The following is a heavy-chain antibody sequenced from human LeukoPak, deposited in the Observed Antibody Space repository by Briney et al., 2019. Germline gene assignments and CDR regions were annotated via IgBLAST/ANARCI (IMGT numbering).Heavy chain of an antibody. Sequence: GASVKVSCKASGYTFTSYGISWVRQAPGQGLEWMGWISAYNGNTNYAQKFQGRVTITADESTSTAYMELSSLRSEDTAVYYCARVGSYSPHGWFDPWGQGTLVTVSS. CDR1: GYTFTSYG. CDR3: ARVGSYSPHGWFDP. D-gene: IGHD1-26*01. J-gene: IGHJ5*02. V-gene: IGHV1-18*01. CDR2: ISAYNGNT.